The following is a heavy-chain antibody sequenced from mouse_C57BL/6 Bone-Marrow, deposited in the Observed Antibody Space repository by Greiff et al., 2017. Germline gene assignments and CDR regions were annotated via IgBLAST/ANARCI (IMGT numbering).Heavy chain of an antibody. J-gene: IGHJ3*01. CDR2: INPYNGGT. D-gene: IGHD2-3*01. Sequence: EVQLVESVAELVRPGASVKLSCTASGFNINNTYLHWVKQSHGKSLEWIGVINPYNGGTSYNQKFKGKATLTVDTSSSTAYMELNSLTSEDSAVYYCARAGYYVAWFAYGGQGTLATVTA. CDR1: GFNINNTY. V-gene: IGHV1-19*01. CDR3: ARAGYYVAWFAY.